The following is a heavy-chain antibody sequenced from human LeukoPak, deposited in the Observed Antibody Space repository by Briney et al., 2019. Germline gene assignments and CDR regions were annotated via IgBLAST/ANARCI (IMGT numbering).Heavy chain of an antibody. J-gene: IGHJ5*02. CDR1: GFKFDDYG. CDR2: INWNGGSR. Sequence: GGSLRLSCAASGFKFDDYGMSWVRQVPGKGLEWVSGINWNGGSRGYADSVKGRFTISRDNAKNSVYLQMNSLRSEDTAFYHCARDRCSSTSCYNTPNWFDPWGQGALVTVSS. D-gene: IGHD2-2*02. V-gene: IGHV3-20*01. CDR3: ARDRCSSTSCYNTPNWFDP.